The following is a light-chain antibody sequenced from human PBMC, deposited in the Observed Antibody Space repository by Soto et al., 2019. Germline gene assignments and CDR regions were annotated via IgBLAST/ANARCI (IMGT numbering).Light chain of an antibody. Sequence: EIVMTQSPATLSVSPGERVTLSCRASQSVSSNLAWYQQKPGQTPRLLIYDASTGATGIPARFSGSGSGTEFTLTISSLQSEDFSVYYCQQYNNLPRPFCQGPKVEIK. CDR1: QSVSSN. J-gene: IGKJ1*01. CDR3: QQYNNLPRP. V-gene: IGKV3-15*01. CDR2: DAS.